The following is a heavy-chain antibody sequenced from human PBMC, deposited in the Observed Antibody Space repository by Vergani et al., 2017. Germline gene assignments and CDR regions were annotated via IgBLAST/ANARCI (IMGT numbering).Heavy chain of an antibody. V-gene: IGHV1-3*01. J-gene: IGHJ6*02. D-gene: IGHD3-10*01. CDR2: INAGNGNT. CDR1: GYTFTSYA. CDR3: ARSGHRVRGVSYYYDGMDV. Sequence: QVQLVQSGAEVKKPGASVKVSCKASGYTFTSYAMHWVRQAPGQRLEWMGWINAGNGNTKYSQKFQGRVTITRDTSASTAYMELSSLRSEDTAVYYGARSGHRVRGVSYYYDGMDVWGQGTTVTVSS.